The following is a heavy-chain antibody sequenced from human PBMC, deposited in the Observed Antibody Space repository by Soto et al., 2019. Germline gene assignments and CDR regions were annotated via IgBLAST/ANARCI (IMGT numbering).Heavy chain of an antibody. Sequence: QVQLVQSGAEVKKPGASVKVSCKAPRYIFTAYFMHWVRQAPGQGLAWMGWINPNNGATHYGLSFQGWVTMTRETSISTAYMELSSLRSDDTAVYYCASHDTGARFDPWGQGTLVIVSS. D-gene: IGHD1-1*01. J-gene: IGHJ5*02. V-gene: IGHV1-2*04. CDR1: RYIFTAYF. CDR3: ASHDTGARFDP. CDR2: INPNNGAT.